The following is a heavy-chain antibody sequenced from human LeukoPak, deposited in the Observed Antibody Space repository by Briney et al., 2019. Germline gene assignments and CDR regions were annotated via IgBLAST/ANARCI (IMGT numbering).Heavy chain of an antibody. CDR1: GGTFSSYA. Sequence: SVKVSCKASGGTFSSYAISWVRQAPGQGLEWMGGIIPIFGTANYAQKFQGRVTITTDESASTAYMELSSLRSEDTAVYYCARAEILTGYYPRYYFDYWGQGTLVTVSS. J-gene: IGHJ4*02. V-gene: IGHV1-69*05. D-gene: IGHD3-9*01. CDR3: ARAEILTGYYPRYYFDY. CDR2: IIPIFGTA.